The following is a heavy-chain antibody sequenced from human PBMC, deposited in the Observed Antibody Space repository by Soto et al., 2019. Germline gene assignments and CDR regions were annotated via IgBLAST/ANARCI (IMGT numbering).Heavy chain of an antibody. D-gene: IGHD2-2*01. V-gene: IGHV3-21*01. J-gene: IGHJ6*02. CDR1: GFTFSSYS. Sequence: GGSLRLSCAASGFTFSSYSMNWVRQAPGKGLEWVSSISSSSSYIYYADSVKGRFTISRDNAKNSLYLQMNSLRAEDTAVYYCARDKSCSSTSCSPHYYYGMDVWGQGTTVTVSS. CDR3: ARDKSCSSTSCSPHYYYGMDV. CDR2: ISSSSSYI.